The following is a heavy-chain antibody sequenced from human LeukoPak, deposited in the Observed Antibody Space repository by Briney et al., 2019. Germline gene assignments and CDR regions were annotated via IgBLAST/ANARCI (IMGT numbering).Heavy chain of an antibody. CDR1: GYTFTGYY. CDR3: ARIPIYWNYFSLRSGKDAFDI. D-gene: IGHD1-7*01. V-gene: IGHV1-2*02. CDR2: INPNSGGT. J-gene: IGHJ3*02. Sequence: ASVKVSCKASGYTFTGYYMHWVRQAPGQGLEWMGWINPNSGGTNYAQKFQGRVTMTRDTSISTAYMELSRLRSDDTAVYYCARIPIYWNYFSLRSGKDAFDIWGQGTMVTVSS.